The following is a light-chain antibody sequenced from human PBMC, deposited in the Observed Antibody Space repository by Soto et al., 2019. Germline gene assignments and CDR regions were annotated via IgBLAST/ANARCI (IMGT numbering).Light chain of an antibody. Sequence: EIVLTQSPATLSLSPGERSTLSCRASQSVSSYLAWYQQKPGQAPXXLIYDASNRATGIPARFSGSGSGTEFTLTISSLEPEDFAVYYCQQRSNWRTFGQGTRLEIK. J-gene: IGKJ5*01. CDR1: QSVSSY. V-gene: IGKV3-11*01. CDR2: DAS. CDR3: QQRSNWRT.